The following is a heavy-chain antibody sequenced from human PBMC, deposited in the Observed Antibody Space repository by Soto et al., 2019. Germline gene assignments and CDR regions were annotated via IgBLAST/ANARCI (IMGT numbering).Heavy chain of an antibody. D-gene: IGHD6-13*01. CDR1: GDSVSSKSAA. CDR2: TYYRSKWYN. V-gene: IGHV6-1*01. CDR3: ARVEQQGGAFDY. Sequence: SQTLSLTCAISGDSVSSKSAAWNWIRQSPSRGLEWLGRTYYRSKWYNDYAVSVKSRITINPDTSKNHFSLQLNSVIPEDTAVYYCARVEQQGGAFDYWGQGTPVTDSS. J-gene: IGHJ4*02.